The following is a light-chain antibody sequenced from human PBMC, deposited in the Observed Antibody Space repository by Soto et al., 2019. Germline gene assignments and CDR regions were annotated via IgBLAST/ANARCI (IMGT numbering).Light chain of an antibody. Sequence: DIQMTQSPSSLSASVGDRVTITCRASQSISSYLNWYQQKPGKAPKLLIYAASSLQSGVPSRFSGGGSGTDFTLTISSLQPEDVATYYCQQSYSTLSWTFGQGTKVEIK. CDR1: QSISSY. CDR3: QQSYSTLSWT. J-gene: IGKJ1*01. CDR2: AAS. V-gene: IGKV1-39*01.